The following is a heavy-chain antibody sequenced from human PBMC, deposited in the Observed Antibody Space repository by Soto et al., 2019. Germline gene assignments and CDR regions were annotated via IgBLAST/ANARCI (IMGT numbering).Heavy chain of an antibody. CDR1: GFSLSTSGVG. CDR3: AHYIIASAGYHY. Sequence: QITLKESGPTLVKPTQTLTLTCTFSGFSLSTSGVGVGWIRQPPGKALEWLALIYWDDYKYYSPSLKSRLTIPKNTSKTRVVLTMTNMDPVDTATYYCAHYIIASAGYHYWCQGTLVTVSS. D-gene: IGHD6-13*01. J-gene: IGHJ4*02. CDR2: IYWDDYK. V-gene: IGHV2-5*02.